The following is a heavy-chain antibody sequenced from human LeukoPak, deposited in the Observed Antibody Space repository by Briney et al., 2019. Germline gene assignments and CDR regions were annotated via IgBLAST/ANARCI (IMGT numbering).Heavy chain of an antibody. CDR3: VRTATPYTVTTHTHYYYMDV. Sequence: QPGGSLRLSCAASGFTFSDYDMNWFRQAPGKGLEWVSLVRSTYGGGIIEYADSVKCRFTVSRDDSKNTLFLQMTSLGGEAAATYHCVRTATPYTVTTHTHYYYMDVWGKGTTVTVSS. V-gene: IGHV3-23*01. D-gene: IGHD4-17*01. J-gene: IGHJ6*03. CDR2: VRSTYGGGII. CDR1: GFTFSDYD.